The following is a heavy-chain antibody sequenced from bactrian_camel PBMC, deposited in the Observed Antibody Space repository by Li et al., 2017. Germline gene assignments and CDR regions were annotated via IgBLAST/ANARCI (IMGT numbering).Heavy chain of an antibody. CDR1: GASFRC. CDR3: AAEARGSRPFGLAWTVPEEYTR. J-gene: IGHJ4*01. V-gene: IGHV3S68*01. Sequence: HVQLVESGGGSVQAGGSLRLSCAATGASFRCMAWFRQAPGKKREGVASIDTLINRTVAADSVKGRFTLSHDNAKNTLYLQMDNLKPEDTATYYCAAEARGSRPFGLAWTVPEEYTRWGRGTQVTVS. D-gene: IGHD1*01. CDR2: IDTLINRT.